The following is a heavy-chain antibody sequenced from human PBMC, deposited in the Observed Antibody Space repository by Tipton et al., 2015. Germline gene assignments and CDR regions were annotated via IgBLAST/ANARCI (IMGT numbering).Heavy chain of an antibody. CDR1: GGFISTGGYY. J-gene: IGHJ3*02. D-gene: IGHD3-16*01. CDR3: ARDSYGGGFDI. V-gene: IGHV4-31*03. CDR2: IYYSGST. Sequence: TLSLTCTVSGGFISTGGYYWSWIRQQPGKGLEWIGYIYYSGSTYYNPSLKSRLAMSVDMSENQFSLKVTSVTAADTAVYYCARDSYGGGFDIWGQGTMVTISS.